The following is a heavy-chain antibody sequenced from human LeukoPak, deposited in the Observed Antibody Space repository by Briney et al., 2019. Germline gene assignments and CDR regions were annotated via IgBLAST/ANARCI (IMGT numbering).Heavy chain of an antibody. CDR1: GFTFSSYW. CDR3: ARGGGHQPTYYQYLDV. Sequence: GGSLRLSCAASGFTFSSYWMHWVRQAPGKELLWVSLTYSAGFTYYPDSLKCRFTISRDIAKNTVFLQMNSLRVEDTAVYYCARGGGHQPTYYQYLDVWGKGTTVTVSS. CDR2: TYSAGFT. D-gene: IGHD1-14*01. V-gene: IGHV3-66*01. J-gene: IGHJ6*03.